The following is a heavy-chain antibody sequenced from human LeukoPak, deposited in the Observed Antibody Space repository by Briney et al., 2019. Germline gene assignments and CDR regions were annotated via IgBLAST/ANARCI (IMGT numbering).Heavy chain of an antibody. CDR1: GYSFTSYW. J-gene: IGHJ2*01. V-gene: IGHV5-51*01. CDR2: IYPGDSET. CDR3: ARRVTVTTGTRHFRL. D-gene: IGHD4-17*01. Sequence: GESLKISCKGSGYSFTSYWIGWVRQMPGKVLEWMGIIYPGDSETRYSPSFQGQVSISADKSISTAYLQWSSLKASDTAMYYCARRVTVTTGTRHFRLWGRGTLVTVSS.